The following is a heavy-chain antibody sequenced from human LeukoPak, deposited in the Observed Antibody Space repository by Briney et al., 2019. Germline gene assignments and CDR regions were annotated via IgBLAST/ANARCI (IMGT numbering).Heavy chain of an antibody. J-gene: IGHJ4*02. CDR1: GGTFSSYA. CDR2: IIPIFGTA. CDR3: ARVDRQWLVGNLDY. Sequence: PMASVKVSCKASGGTFSSYAISWVRQAPGQGLEWMGGIIPIFGTANYAQKFQGRVTITADESTSTAYMELSSLRSEDTAVYYCARVDRQWLVGNLDYWGQGTLVTVSS. D-gene: IGHD6-19*01. V-gene: IGHV1-69*01.